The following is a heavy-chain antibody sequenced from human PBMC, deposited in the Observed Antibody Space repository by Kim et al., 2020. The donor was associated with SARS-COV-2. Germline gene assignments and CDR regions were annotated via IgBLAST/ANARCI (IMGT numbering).Heavy chain of an antibody. V-gene: IGHV4-39*01. CDR1: GASIDSSDSY. Sequence: SETPSLTCTVSGASIDSSDSYWGWIRQPPGKGLEWIGSFSYSGTTYYNPSLKSRVTISADTARNQFSLKMTSATAADTALYYCTRQTIRSLWFGALGDF. CDR2: FSYSGTT. J-gene: IGHJ4*01. D-gene: IGHD3-10*01. CDR3: TRQTIRSLWFGALGDF.